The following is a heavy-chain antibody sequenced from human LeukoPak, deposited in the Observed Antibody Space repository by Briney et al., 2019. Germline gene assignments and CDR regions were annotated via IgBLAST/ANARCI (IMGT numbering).Heavy chain of an antibody. CDR2: MNPNSGNT. D-gene: IGHD5-18*01. Sequence: ASVEVSCKASGYTFTSYDINWVRQATGQGLEWMGWMNPNSGNTGYAQKFQGRVTMTRNTSISTAYMELSSLRSEDTAVYYCARSRGYSYGSFDYWGQGTLVTVSS. J-gene: IGHJ4*02. CDR3: ARSRGYSYGSFDY. CDR1: GYTFTSYD. V-gene: IGHV1-8*01.